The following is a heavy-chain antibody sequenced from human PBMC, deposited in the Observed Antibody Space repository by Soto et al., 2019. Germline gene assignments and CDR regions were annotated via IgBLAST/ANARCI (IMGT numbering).Heavy chain of an antibody. V-gene: IGHV3-30*18. J-gene: IGHJ4*02. CDR2: ISYDGSNK. CDR3: AKDTYYYDSSANSRPDY. Sequence: QVQLVESGGGVVQPGRSLRLSCAASGFTFSSYGMHWVRQAPGKGLEWVAVISYDGSNKYYADSVKGRFTISRDNSKNTLYLQMNSLRAEDTAVYYCAKDTYYYDSSANSRPDYWGQGNLVTVSS. CDR1: GFTFSSYG. D-gene: IGHD3-22*01.